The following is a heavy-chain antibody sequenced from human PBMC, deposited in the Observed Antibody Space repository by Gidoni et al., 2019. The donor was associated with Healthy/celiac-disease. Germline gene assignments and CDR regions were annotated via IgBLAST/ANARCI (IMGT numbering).Heavy chain of an antibody. CDR2: IYYSWST. CDR3: ARLYDSSGYRSLYFDY. D-gene: IGHD3-22*01. CDR1: GGSISSGGYY. V-gene: IGHV4-31*03. Sequence: QVQLQESGPGLVKPSQTLSLTCTVPGGSISSGGYYWSWIRQHPGKGLEWIGYIYYSWSTYYNPSLKSRVTISVDTSKNQFSLKLSSVTAADTAVYYCARLYDSSGYRSLYFDYWGQGTLVTVSS. J-gene: IGHJ4*02.